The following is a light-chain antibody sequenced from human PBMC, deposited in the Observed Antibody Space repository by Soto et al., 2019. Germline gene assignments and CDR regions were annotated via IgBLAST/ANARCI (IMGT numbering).Light chain of an antibody. CDR3: AAWDDSLSGWV. J-gene: IGLJ3*02. CDR1: SSNIGSNT. CDR2: TDN. Sequence: QTVVTQPPSASGTSGQRVAISCSGSSSNIGSNTVNWYQQLPGTAPKLLIYTDNRRPSGVPDRFSGSKSGTSASLAISGLQSEDEADYHCAAWDDSLSGWVFGGGTKVTVL. V-gene: IGLV1-44*01.